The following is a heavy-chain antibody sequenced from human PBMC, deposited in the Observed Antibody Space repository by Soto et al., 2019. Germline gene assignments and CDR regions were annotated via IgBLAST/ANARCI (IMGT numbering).Heavy chain of an antibody. D-gene: IGHD2-15*01. J-gene: IGHJ4*02. V-gene: IGHV3-21*01. Sequence: EVQLVESGGGLVKPGGSLRLSCAASGFTFSSYSMNWVRQAPGKGLECVSSISSASTSIYYADSVKGRFTISRENAKNSLYLQMNSLGAEDAAVYYCARARESATGYDDYWGQGTLVTVSS. CDR1: GFTFSSYS. CDR2: ISSASTSI. CDR3: ARARESATGYDDY.